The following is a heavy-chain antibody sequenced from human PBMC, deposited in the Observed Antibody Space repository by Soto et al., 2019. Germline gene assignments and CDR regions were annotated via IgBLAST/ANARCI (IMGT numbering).Heavy chain of an antibody. J-gene: IGHJ6*02. V-gene: IGHV4-30-4*01. CDR1: GDSISSADYY. CDR3: ARDLWVEPELYYYGMDV. CDR2: ICYSGTT. Sequence: SETLSLTCTVSGDSISSADYYWSWIRQTPGKGLEWSWHICYSGTTYYNPSLKSRLTISVDTSKNHFSLRLTSVTSADTAVYYCARDLWVEPELYYYGMDVWGQGTTVTVSS. D-gene: IGHD1-1*01.